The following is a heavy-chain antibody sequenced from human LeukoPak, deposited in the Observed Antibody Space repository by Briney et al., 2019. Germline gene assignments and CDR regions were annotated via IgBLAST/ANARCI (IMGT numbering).Heavy chain of an antibody. V-gene: IGHV3-49*03. CDR3: TRVAPGTGYYALASDF. J-gene: IGHJ4*02. CDR2: SRGKGYGGTT. Sequence: GSLLLSCTASGFPFGDYAMSWYRPAPGKGLQWVAFSRGKGYGGTTESAASVKDRFAISRDDSSSSAYLQMNSMKIEDTAVYYCTRVAPGTGYYALASDFWGQGALVTVSS. CDR1: GFPFGDYA. D-gene: IGHD3/OR15-3a*01.